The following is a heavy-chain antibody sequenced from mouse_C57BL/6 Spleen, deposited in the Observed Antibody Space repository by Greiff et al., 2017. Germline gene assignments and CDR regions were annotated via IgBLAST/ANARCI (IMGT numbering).Heavy chain of an antibody. CDR3: ARLTAQDTWLAY. CDR1: GYTFTSYW. D-gene: IGHD3-2*02. V-gene: IGHV1-52*01. CDR2: IDPSDSET. Sequence: QVHVQQSGAELVRPGSSVKLSCKASGYTFTSYWMHWVKQRPIQGLEWIGNIDPSDSETHYTHKFKGKATLTVDKSSSTAYLQLSSLTSEASAVDDCARLTAQDTWLAYWGQGTLVTVSA. J-gene: IGHJ3*01.